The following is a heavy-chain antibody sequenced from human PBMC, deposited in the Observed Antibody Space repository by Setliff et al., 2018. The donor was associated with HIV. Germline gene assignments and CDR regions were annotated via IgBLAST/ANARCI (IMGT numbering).Heavy chain of an antibody. CDR1: GGSLTNYY. CDR2: ISGSGDRT. V-gene: IGHV3-23*01. CDR3: AKELVVASNPFDY. D-gene: IGHD2-15*01. Sequence: ETLSLTCTVYGGSLTNYYWTWVRQAPGKGLEWVSRISGSGDRTDYADSVKGRFTISRDKSKNSLYLQMNSLRADDTAVYYCAKELVVASNPFDYWGQGTLVTVSS. J-gene: IGHJ4*02.